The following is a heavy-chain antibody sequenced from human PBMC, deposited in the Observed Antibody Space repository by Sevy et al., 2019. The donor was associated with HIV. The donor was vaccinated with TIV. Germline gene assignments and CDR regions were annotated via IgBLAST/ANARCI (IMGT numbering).Heavy chain of an antibody. D-gene: IGHD6-13*01. CDR3: TRGGPNQQQLDYFDY. CDR2: IYYSGST. CDR1: RGSISTYY. Sequence: SETLSLTCTVSRGSISTYYWTWIRQPPGKGLEWIGYIYYSGSTDYNPSLKSRVTMSIDTYKNQFSLKLRSVTAADTAVYYCTRGGPNQQQLDYFDYWGQGTLVTVSS. J-gene: IGHJ4*02. V-gene: IGHV4-59*01.